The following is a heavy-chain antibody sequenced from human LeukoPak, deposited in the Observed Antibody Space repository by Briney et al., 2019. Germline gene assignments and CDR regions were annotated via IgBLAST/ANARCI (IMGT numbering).Heavy chain of an antibody. CDR2: IGATGVST. CDR1: GFTFRNYA. CDR3: ARGGYSYGPAPFDY. V-gene: IGHV3-23*01. Sequence: PGGSLRLSCAASGFTFRNYAMTWVRQAPGKGLEWVSGIGATGVSTHYADSVKGRFTISRDNSKNTLYLQMNSLRAEDTAVYYCARGGYSYGPAPFDYWGQGTLVTVSS. D-gene: IGHD5-18*01. J-gene: IGHJ4*02.